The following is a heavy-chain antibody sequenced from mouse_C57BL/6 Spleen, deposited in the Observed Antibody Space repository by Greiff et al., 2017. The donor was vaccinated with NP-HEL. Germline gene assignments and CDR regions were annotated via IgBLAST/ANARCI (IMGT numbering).Heavy chain of an antibody. J-gene: IGHJ4*01. CDR1: GFTFSDYG. CDR3: ARKDYGSSYDYAMDY. CDR2: ISNLAYSI. V-gene: IGHV5-15*01. Sequence: EVNVVESGGGLVQPGGSLKLSCAASGFTFSDYGMAWVRQAPRKGPEWVAFISNLAYSIYYADTVTGRFTISRENAKNTLYLEMSSLRSEDTAMYYCARKDYGSSYDYAMDYWGQGTSVTVSS. D-gene: IGHD1-1*01.